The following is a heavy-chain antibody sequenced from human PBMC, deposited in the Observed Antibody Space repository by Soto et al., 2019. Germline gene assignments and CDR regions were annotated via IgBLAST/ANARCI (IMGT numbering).Heavy chain of an antibody. CDR1: GGTFSSYA. Sequence: SVTVSCKASGGTFSSYAISWVRQAPGQGLEWMGGIIPIFGTANYAQKFQGRVTITADESTSTAYMELSSLRSEDTAVYYCARIPPITMVRGAPYYFDYWGQGTLVTVSS. J-gene: IGHJ4*02. CDR2: IIPIFGTA. D-gene: IGHD3-10*01. V-gene: IGHV1-69*13. CDR3: ARIPPITMVRGAPYYFDY.